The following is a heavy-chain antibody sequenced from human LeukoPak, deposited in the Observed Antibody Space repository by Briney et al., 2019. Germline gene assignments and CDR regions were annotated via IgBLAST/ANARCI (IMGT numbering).Heavy chain of an antibody. CDR3: ARGGSWDYFDY. D-gene: IGHD1-26*01. Sequence: PGGSLRLSCAASGSTFSSYDMHWVRQATGKGLEWVSAIGTAGDTYYPGSVKGRFTISRENAKNSLYLQMNSLRAGDTAVYYCARGGSWDYFDYWGQGTLVTVSS. CDR2: IGTAGDT. J-gene: IGHJ4*02. CDR1: GSTFSSYD. V-gene: IGHV3-13*01.